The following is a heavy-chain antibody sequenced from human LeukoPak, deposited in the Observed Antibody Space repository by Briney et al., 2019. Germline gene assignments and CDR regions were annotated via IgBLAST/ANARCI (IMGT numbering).Heavy chain of an antibody. J-gene: IGHJ5*02. CDR3: ARDAYCGGDCYSNWFDP. CDR1: GGTFSSYA. Sequence: SVKVSCKASGGTFSSYAISWVRQAPGQGLEWMGGIIPIFGTANYAQKFQGRVTITADKSTSTAYTELSSLRSEDTAVYYCARDAYCGGDCYSNWFDPWGQGTLVTVSS. V-gene: IGHV1-69*06. CDR2: IIPIFGTA. D-gene: IGHD2-21*02.